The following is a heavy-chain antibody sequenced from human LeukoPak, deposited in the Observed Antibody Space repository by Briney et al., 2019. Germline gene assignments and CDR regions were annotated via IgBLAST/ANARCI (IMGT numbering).Heavy chain of an antibody. CDR1: GGSVTTVSHF. D-gene: IGHD1-14*01. CDR3: AGRDHTGRSHVWFDP. V-gene: IGHV4-39*01. J-gene: IGHJ5*02. Sequence: NPSETLSLTCTVSGGSVTTVSHFWDWVRQPPGKGLEWIMSLSDTGTTYYNPSLESRVTMSVDTSNNQFSLKLTSVTAADTAVYYCAGRDHTGRSHVWFDPWGQGILVTVSS. CDR2: LSDTGTT.